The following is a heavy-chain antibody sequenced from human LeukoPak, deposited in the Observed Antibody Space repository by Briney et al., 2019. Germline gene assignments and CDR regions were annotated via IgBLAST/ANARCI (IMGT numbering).Heavy chain of an antibody. CDR3: AREDIVVVRPYYFDY. Sequence: GGSLRLSCAASGFTFSSYRMSWVRQAPGKGLEWVANIKQDGSEKYYVDSLKGRFTISRDNAKNSLYLQMNSLRAEDTAVCYCAREDIVVVRPYYFDYWGQGTLVTVSS. J-gene: IGHJ4*02. D-gene: IGHD2-15*01. CDR2: IKQDGSEK. V-gene: IGHV3-7*01. CDR1: GFTFSSYR.